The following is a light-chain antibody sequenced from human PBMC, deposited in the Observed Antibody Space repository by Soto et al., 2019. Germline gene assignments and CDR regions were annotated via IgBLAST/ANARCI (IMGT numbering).Light chain of an antibody. Sequence: DIQMTQSPYTLSASVGDRVTITCRASQSISGWLAWYQQKPGKAPKLLIYDASSLESGVPSRFSGSGSGTEFTLTISRLQPDDFATYYCQHYNSYSEAFGQGTKVDIK. CDR2: DAS. CDR3: QHYNSYSEA. J-gene: IGKJ1*01. V-gene: IGKV1-5*01. CDR1: QSISGW.